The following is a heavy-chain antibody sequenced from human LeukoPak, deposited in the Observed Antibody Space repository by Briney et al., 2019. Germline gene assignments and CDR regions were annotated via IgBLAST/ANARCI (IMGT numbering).Heavy chain of an antibody. Sequence: KPSETLSLTCAVSGYSISSGYYWGWIRQPPGKGLEWIGSIYHSGSTYYNPSLKSRVTISVDTSKNQFSLKLSSVTAADTAVHYCARHSGIYDFWSGYDYWGQGTLVTVSP. D-gene: IGHD3-3*01. CDR3: ARHSGIYDFWSGYDY. CDR1: GYSISSGYY. CDR2: IYHSGST. V-gene: IGHV4-38-2*01. J-gene: IGHJ4*02.